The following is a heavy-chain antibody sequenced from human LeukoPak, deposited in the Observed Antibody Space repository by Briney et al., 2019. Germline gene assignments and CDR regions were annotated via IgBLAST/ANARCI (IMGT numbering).Heavy chain of an antibody. CDR2: ISSSSSYA. Sequence: PGGSLRLSCAASGXTFSDYYMSWIRQAPGKGLEWVSYISSSSSYANYADSVKGRFTISRDNAKNSLYLQMNSLRAEDTAVYYCARMDIVVVGQGYFDYWGQGTLVTVSS. CDR1: GXTFSDYY. D-gene: IGHD3-22*01. J-gene: IGHJ4*02. CDR3: ARMDIVVVGQGYFDY. V-gene: IGHV3-11*03.